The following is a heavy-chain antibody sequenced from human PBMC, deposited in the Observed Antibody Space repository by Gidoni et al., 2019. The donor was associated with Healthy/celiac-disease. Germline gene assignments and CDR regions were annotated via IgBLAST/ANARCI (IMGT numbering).Heavy chain of an antibody. Sequence: KFLEWIGYIYYSGSTYYNPSLKSRVTISVDTSNNQFTLQLSPVTAADPAVYYCARAPSPYGAYVGYYYGMDVWGQETTVTVSS. D-gene: IGHD4-17*01. CDR3: ARAPSPYGAYVGYYYGMDV. J-gene: IGHJ6*02. CDR2: IYYSGST. V-gene: IGHV4-31*02.